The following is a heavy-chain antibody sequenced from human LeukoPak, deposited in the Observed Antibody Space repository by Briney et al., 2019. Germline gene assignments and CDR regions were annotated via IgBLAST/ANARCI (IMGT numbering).Heavy chain of an antibody. Sequence: VSVTVSCTVSGYALTELSMHWVRQAPGKGLEWMGGFDPEDGETIYAQKFQGRVTMTEDTSTDTAYMELSSLRSEDTAVYYCATGQYYDFWSGFDYWGQGTLVTVSS. CDR1: GYALTELS. D-gene: IGHD3-3*01. CDR2: FDPEDGET. CDR3: ATGQYYDFWSGFDY. J-gene: IGHJ4*02. V-gene: IGHV1-24*01.